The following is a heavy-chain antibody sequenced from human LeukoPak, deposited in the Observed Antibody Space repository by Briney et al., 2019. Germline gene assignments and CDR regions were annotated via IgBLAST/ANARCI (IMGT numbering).Heavy chain of an antibody. Sequence: PGGSLRLSCAASGFTFSSYAMSWVRQTPGKGLEWVSAISGGGVSTFYADSVKGRFTISRDNSKNTLYLQMNSLRAEDTAVYYCAKGRYCSTTSCLHPFDYWGQGTLVTVSS. V-gene: IGHV3-23*01. CDR3: AKGRYCSTTSCLHPFDY. CDR1: GFTFSSYA. J-gene: IGHJ4*02. D-gene: IGHD2-2*01. CDR2: ISGGGVST.